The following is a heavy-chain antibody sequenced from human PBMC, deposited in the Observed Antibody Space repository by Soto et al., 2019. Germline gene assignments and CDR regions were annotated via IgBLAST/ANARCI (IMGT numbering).Heavy chain of an antibody. D-gene: IGHD5-12*01. CDR3: AKRYSGYDDYYYGMDV. Sequence: QVQLVQSGAEVKKPGSSVKVSCKASGGTFSSYAISWVRQAPGQGLEWMGGIIPIFGTANYAQKFQGRVTITADKSTSTADMELSSLRSEDTAVYYCAKRYSGYDDYYYGMDVWGQGTKVTVSS. V-gene: IGHV1-69*06. CDR2: IIPIFGTA. J-gene: IGHJ6*02. CDR1: GGTFSSYA.